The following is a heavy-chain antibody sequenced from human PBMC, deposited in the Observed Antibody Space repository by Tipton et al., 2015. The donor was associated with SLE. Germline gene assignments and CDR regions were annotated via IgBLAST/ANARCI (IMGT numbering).Heavy chain of an antibody. CDR3: AGDSMATGTGDY. J-gene: IGHJ4*02. D-gene: IGHD1-14*01. CDR1: GGSFSGYY. CDR2: INHSGST. Sequence: TLSLTCSVYGGSFSGYYWSWIRQPPGKGLEWIGEINHSGSTNYNPSLKSRVTISVDTSKNQFSLKLSSVTAADTAVYYCAGDSMATGTGDYWGQGTLVTVSS. V-gene: IGHV4-34*01.